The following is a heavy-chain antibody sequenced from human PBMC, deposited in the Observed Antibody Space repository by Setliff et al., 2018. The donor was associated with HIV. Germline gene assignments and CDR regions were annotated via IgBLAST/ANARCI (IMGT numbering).Heavy chain of an antibody. CDR3: ARKAADVSGGGMDV. CDR1: GGSINYYS. V-gene: IGHV4-4*08. CDR2: IHPSGDT. D-gene: IGHD2-15*01. J-gene: IGHJ6*02. Sequence: PSETLSLTCTVSGGSINYYSWSWIRQPPGKNPEYIGYIHPSGDTYYSTSLMSRLTISLDTANNRFSLRLTSATAADTAIYYWARKAADVSGGGMDVWGQGTTVTVSS.